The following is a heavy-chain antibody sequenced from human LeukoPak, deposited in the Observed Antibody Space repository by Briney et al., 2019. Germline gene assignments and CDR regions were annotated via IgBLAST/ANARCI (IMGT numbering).Heavy chain of an antibody. CDR3: VNPGWYYDSSGYSYYYGMDV. CDR1: GFPFTNYA. V-gene: IGHV3-64D*09. CDR2: IVSNGDST. Sequence: GGSLRLSCAGSGFPFTNYAMNWVRQAPGKGLEYVTAIVSNGDSTYYADSVKGRFTISRDNAKNTLYLQMSSLRPDDTAVYYCVNPGWYYDSSGYSYYYGMDVWGQGTTVTVSS. J-gene: IGHJ6*02. D-gene: IGHD3-22*01.